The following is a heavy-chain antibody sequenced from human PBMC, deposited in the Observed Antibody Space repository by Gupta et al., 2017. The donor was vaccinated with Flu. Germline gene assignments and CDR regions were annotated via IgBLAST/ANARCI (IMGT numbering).Heavy chain of an antibody. Sequence: EVQLVESGGGLVQPGGSLRLSCAASGFTFSHYWIHWVRQVPGRGLEWVALICVDGTIITCAGFVQGRFIVSRDNYNNCAHLQMSNLRVDDTAMYYCLRDVGWELGDHWGQGALVTVSS. CDR2: ICVDGTII. V-gene: IGHV3-74*03. J-gene: IGHJ4*02. CDR3: LRDVGWELGDH. CDR1: GFTFSHYW. D-gene: IGHD4-23*01.